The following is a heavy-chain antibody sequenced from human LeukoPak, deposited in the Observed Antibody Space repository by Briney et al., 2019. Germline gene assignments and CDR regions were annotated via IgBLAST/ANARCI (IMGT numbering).Heavy chain of an antibody. D-gene: IGHD6-19*01. Sequence: KPSETLSLTCTVSGGSISSSSYYWGWIRQPPGKGLEWIGSIYYSGSTYYNPSLKSRVTISVDTSKNQFSLKLSSVTAADTAVYYCARGRNRIAVAGTRAYNWFDPWGQGTLVTVSS. CDR2: IYYSGST. J-gene: IGHJ5*02. CDR1: GGSISSSSYY. V-gene: IGHV4-39*01. CDR3: ARGRNRIAVAGTRAYNWFDP.